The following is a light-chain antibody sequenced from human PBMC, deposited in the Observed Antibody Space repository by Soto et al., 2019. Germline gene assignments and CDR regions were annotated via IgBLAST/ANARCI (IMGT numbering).Light chain of an antibody. J-gene: IGKJ1*01. CDR1: QSVNSN. V-gene: IGKV3-15*01. Sequence: EIVMTQSPATLSVSPGDRATLSCRASQSVNSNLAWYQQKPGQAPRLLISGASTRATGIPARFSGSGSETEFTLTISSLQFEDFAVYYCQQYNNWWTFGQGTKVEMK. CDR3: QQYNNWWT. CDR2: GAS.